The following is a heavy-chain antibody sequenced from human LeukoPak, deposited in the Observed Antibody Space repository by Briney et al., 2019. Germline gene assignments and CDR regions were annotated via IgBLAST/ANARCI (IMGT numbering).Heavy chain of an antibody. CDR2: IKTKSDGGTT. D-gene: IGHD3-10*01. CDR1: GFTFSNAW. Sequence: GGSLRLSCAASGFTFSNAWMSWVRQAPGKGLEWVGRIKTKSDGGTTDNAAPVKGRFTISRDDSKNMLYLKMDSLKTEDTAVYYCTTVTFAGHYGSGSYYGDFDYWGQGTLVTVSS. V-gene: IGHV3-15*01. CDR3: TTVTFAGHYGSGSYYGDFDY. J-gene: IGHJ4*02.